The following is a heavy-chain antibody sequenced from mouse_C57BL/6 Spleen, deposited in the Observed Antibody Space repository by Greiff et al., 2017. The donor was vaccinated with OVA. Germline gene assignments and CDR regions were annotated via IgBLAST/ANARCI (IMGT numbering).Heavy chain of an antibody. CDR3: RRGRDGTGDY. Sequence: QVQLQQSGAELVRPGSSVKLSCKASGYTFTSYWMDWVKQRPGQGLEWIGNIYPSDSETHYNQKFKDKATLTVDKSSSTAYMQLSSLTSEDSAVYYCRRGRDGTGDYWGQGTTLTVSS. J-gene: IGHJ2*01. CDR2: IYPSDSET. CDR1: GYTFTSYW. D-gene: IGHD2-1*01. V-gene: IGHV1-61*01.